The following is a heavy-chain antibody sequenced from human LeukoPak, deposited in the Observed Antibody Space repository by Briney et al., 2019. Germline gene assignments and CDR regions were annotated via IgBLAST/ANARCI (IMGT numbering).Heavy chain of an antibody. D-gene: IGHD2-21*02. J-gene: IGHJ3*02. Sequence: SETLSLTCTVSGGSISSSSYYWGWIRQPPGKGLEWFGSIYYSGSTYYNPSLKSRVTISVDTSKNQFSLKLSSVTAADTAVYYCAKSGYCGGDCYYAFDIWGQGTMVTVSS. CDR2: IYYSGST. V-gene: IGHV4-39*01. CDR3: AKSGYCGGDCYYAFDI. CDR1: GGSISSSSYY.